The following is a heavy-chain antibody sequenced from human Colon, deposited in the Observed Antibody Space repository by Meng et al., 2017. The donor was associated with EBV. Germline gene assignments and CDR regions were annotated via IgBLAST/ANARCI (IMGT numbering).Heavy chain of an antibody. CDR3: ARGIQIWHEIDY. D-gene: IGHD5-18*01. CDR1: GGSISSSSYS. Sequence: LQLQGSGPGLVKPSETLSLTCTVSGGSISSSSYSCAWIRQPPGKGLEWIGGISYGGSTSYNPSLKSRVTISIDTSKNQFSLSLTSVTAADTAIYYCARGIQIWHEIDYWGQGTLVTVSS. V-gene: IGHV4-39*07. J-gene: IGHJ4*02. CDR2: ISYGGST.